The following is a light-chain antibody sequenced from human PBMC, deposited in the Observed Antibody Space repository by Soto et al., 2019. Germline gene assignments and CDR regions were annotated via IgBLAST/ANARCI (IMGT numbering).Light chain of an antibody. CDR1: QSVRSTY. Sequence: EIVMTQSPATLSVSPGGRATLSCRASQSVRSTYLAWYQQKPGQAPRLLIYGASSRATGIPDRFSGSGSGTDFTLTISRLEPEDFAVYFCQQYGNSPRTFGQGTRLEIK. J-gene: IGKJ5*01. CDR3: QQYGNSPRT. V-gene: IGKV3-20*01. CDR2: GAS.